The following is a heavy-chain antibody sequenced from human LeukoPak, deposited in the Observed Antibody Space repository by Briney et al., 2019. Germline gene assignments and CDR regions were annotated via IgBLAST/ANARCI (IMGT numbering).Heavy chain of an antibody. CDR3: ARGVAARPGSYAFDI. CDR1: GGSISSYY. J-gene: IGHJ3*02. D-gene: IGHD6-6*01. Sequence: SETLSLTCTVSGGSISSYYWSWIRQPPGKGLEWIGYIYYSGSTNYNPSLKSRVTISVDTSKNQFSLKLSSVTAADTAVYYCARGVAARPGSYAFDIWGQGTMVTVSS. CDR2: IYYSGST. V-gene: IGHV4-59*12.